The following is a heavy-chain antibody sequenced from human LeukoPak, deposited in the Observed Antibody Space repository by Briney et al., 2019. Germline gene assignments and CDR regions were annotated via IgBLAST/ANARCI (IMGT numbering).Heavy chain of an antibody. CDR1: GFTFNSYN. V-gene: IGHV3-48*02. CDR2: ISSDSSTI. CDR3: ARDEDAF. J-gene: IGHJ4*02. Sequence: GGSLRLSCVASGFTFNSYNMNWVRQAPGKGLEWVSYISSDSSTIFYADSVKGRFTISRDNVKNSLFLQLNSLSDEDTAVCYCARDEDAFGGQGTLVTVSS.